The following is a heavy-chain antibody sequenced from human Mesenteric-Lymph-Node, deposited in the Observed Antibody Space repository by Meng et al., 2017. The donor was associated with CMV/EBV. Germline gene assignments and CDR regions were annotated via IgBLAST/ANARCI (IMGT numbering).Heavy chain of an antibody. CDR1: GFAFSDYE. V-gene: IGHV3-48*03. CDR2: ISSSVNTI. J-gene: IGHJ3*02. CDR3: ARECPSTTCSKASDAFDI. Sequence: GGSLRLSCAASGFAFSDYEMDWVRQAPGKGLEWVAYISSSVNTIYYADSVKGRFTISRDNSKNSLYLQMNNLRAEDTALYYCARECPSTTCSKASDAFDIWGQGTMVTVSS. D-gene: IGHD2-2*01.